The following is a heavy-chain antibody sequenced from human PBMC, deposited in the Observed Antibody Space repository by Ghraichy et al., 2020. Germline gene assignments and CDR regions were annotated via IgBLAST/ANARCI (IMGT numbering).Heavy chain of an antibody. Sequence: SVKVSCKASGGTFSSYAISWVRQAPGQGLEWMGRIIPILGIANYAQKFQGRVTITADKSTSTAYMELSSLRSEDTAVYYCARGWKFEYSSSSWPVALGYWGQGTLVTVSS. CDR2: IIPILGIA. CDR1: GGTFSSYA. CDR3: ARGWKFEYSSSSWPVALGY. D-gene: IGHD6-6*01. V-gene: IGHV1-69*04. J-gene: IGHJ4*02.